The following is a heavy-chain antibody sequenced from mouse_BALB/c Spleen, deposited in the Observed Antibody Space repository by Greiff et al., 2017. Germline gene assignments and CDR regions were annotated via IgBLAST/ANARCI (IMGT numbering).Heavy chain of an antibody. J-gene: IGHJ3*01. CDR1: GFTFSSYT. CDR3: TRDQELRGFAY. Sequence: EVMLVESGGGLVKPGGSLKLSCAASGFTFSSYTMSWVRQTPEKRLEWVATISSGGSYTYYPDSVKGRFTISRDNAKNTLYLQMSSLKSEDTAMYYCTRDQELRGFAYWGQGTLVTVSA. D-gene: IGHD2-12*01. V-gene: IGHV5-6-4*01. CDR2: ISSGGSYT.